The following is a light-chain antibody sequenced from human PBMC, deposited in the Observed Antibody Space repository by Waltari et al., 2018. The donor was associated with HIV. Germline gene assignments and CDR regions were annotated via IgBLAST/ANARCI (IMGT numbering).Light chain of an antibody. CDR1: QNIGTY. Sequence: DLQMTQAPSSLSSSVGDRVTITCQASQNIGTYLNLYQVKPGKAPKLLIYAASSLQGGFPARFRGSGSGTDFTLTISSLQPEDFATFYCQQSSSTLWTFGQGTNVEI. CDR3: QQSSSTLWT. J-gene: IGKJ1*01. V-gene: IGKV1-39*01. CDR2: AAS.